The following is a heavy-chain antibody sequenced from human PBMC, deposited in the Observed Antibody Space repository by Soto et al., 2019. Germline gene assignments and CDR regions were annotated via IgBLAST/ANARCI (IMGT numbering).Heavy chain of an antibody. J-gene: IGHJ6*02. V-gene: IGHV1-69*13. D-gene: IGHD6-6*01. CDR1: GGTFSSYA. CDR2: IIPIFGTA. Sequence: SVKVSCKASGGTFSSYAISWVRQAPGQGLEWMGGIIPIFGTANYAQKFQGRVTITADESTSTAYMELSSLRSEDTAVYYCARVFSSSESYYYYGMDVWGQGTTVTVS. CDR3: ARVFSSSESYYYYGMDV.